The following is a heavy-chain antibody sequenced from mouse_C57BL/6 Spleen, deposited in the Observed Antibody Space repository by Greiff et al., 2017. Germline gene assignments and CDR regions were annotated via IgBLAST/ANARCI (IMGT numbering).Heavy chain of an antibody. D-gene: IGHD3-1*01. J-gene: IGHJ2*01. CDR2: IDPETGGT. V-gene: IGHV1-15*01. CDR1: GYTFTDYE. Sequence: QVQLKESGAELVRPGASVTLSCKASGYTFTDYEMHWVKQTPVHGLEWIGAIDPETGGTAYNQKFKGKAILTADKSSSTAYMELRSLTSEDSAVYYCTREGLRARYFDYWGQGTTLTVSS. CDR3: TREGLRARYFDY.